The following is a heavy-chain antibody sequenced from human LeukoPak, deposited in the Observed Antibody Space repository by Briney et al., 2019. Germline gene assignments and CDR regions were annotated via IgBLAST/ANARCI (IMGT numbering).Heavy chain of an antibody. V-gene: IGHV1-69*06. D-gene: IGHD4-17*01. CDR1: GGTFSSYA. CDR2: IIPIFGTA. Sequence: SVKVSCKASGGTFSSYAISWVRQAPGQGLEWMGGIIPIFGTANYAQKFQGRVTITADKSTSTAYMELSSLRSEDTAVYYCARELEGDYVFTTLAWFDLWGQGTLVTVSS. J-gene: IGHJ5*02. CDR3: ARELEGDYVFTTLAWFDL.